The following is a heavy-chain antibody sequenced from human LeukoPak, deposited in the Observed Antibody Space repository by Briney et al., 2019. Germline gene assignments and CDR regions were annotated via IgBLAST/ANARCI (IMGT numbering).Heavy chain of an antibody. J-gene: IGHJ3*02. CDR2: IGGSGDST. D-gene: IGHD4-23*01. Sequence: GGSLRLSCAASGFTFSSYAMSWVRQAPGRGLEWVSAIGGSGDSTYYADSVKGRFTISRDNSKNTLYLQMNSLRADDTAVYYCAKDDYGGNPGAFDIWGQGTMVTVPS. CDR3: AKDDYGGNPGAFDI. V-gene: IGHV3-23*01. CDR1: GFTFSSYA.